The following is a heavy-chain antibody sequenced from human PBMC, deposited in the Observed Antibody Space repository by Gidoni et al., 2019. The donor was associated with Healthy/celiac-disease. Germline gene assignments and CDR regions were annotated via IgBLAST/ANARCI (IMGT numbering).Heavy chain of an antibody. Sequence: QVQLQQWGAGLLKPSETLSLTCAVYGGSFSGYYWSWIRQPPGKGLEWIGEINHSGSTNYNPSLKSRVTISVDTSKNQFSLKLSSVTAADTAVYYCARGYRWFGLYYFDYWGQGTLVTVSS. J-gene: IGHJ4*02. CDR2: INHSGST. CDR3: ARGYRWFGLYYFDY. CDR1: GGSFSGYY. D-gene: IGHD3-10*01. V-gene: IGHV4-34*01.